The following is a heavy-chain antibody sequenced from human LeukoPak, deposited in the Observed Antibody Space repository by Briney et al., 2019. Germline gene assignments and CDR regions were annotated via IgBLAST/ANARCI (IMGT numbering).Heavy chain of an antibody. CDR1: GFTFSNYA. D-gene: IGHD2-15*01. CDR3: ASSVGYYYYYMDV. V-gene: IGHV3-30-3*01. CDR2: ISYDGSNK. Sequence: GRSLRLSCAASGFTFSNYAMHWVRQAPGKGLEWVAVISYDGSNKYYADSVKGRFTISRDNSKNTLYLQMNSLRAEDTAVYYCASSVGYYYYYMDVWGKGTTVTVSS. J-gene: IGHJ6*03.